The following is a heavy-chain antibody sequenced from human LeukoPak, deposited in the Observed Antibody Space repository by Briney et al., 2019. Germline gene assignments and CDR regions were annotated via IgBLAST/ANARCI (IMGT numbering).Heavy chain of an antibody. V-gene: IGHV1-69*06. D-gene: IGHD3-10*01. J-gene: IGHJ5*02. CDR3: ARDTTYYYGSGTP. CDR2: IIPIFGTA. Sequence: ASVKVSCKASGGTFSSYAISRVRQAPGQGLEWMGGIIPIFGTANYAQKFQGRVTITADKSTSTAYMELSSLRSEDTAVYYCARDTTYYYGSGTPWGQGTLVTVSS. CDR1: GGTFSSYA.